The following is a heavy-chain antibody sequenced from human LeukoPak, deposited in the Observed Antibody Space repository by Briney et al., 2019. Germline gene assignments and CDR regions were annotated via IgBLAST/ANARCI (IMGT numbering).Heavy chain of an antibody. Sequence: PSETLSLTCTVSGGSISSSNWWRWVRQPPGKGLEWIGEIYHSGSTNYNPSLKSRVTISVDKSKNQFSLKLSSETAADTAVYYCARVDEGGYYYYGMDVWGQGTTVTVSS. J-gene: IGHJ6*02. CDR2: IYHSGST. CDR3: ARVDEGGYYYYGMDV. V-gene: IGHV4-4*02. CDR1: GGSISSSNW. D-gene: IGHD3-16*01.